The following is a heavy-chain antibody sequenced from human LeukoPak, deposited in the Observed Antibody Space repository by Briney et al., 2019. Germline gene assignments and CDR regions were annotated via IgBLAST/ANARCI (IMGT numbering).Heavy chain of an antibody. D-gene: IGHD3-10*01. CDR3: ARTVTTMVRGVKKSYYYYMDV. CDR1: GYTFTSYD. CDR2: MNPNSDNT. V-gene: IGHV1-8*03. J-gene: IGHJ6*03. Sequence: GASVKVSCKASGYTFTSYDINWVRQATGQGLEWMGWMNPNSDNTDYAQKFQGRVTITRNTSISTAYMELSSLRSEDTAVYYCARTVTTMVRGVKKSYYYYMDVWGKGTTVTVSS.